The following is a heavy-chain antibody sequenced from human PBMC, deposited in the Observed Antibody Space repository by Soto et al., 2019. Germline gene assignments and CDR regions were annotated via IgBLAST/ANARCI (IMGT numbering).Heavy chain of an antibody. Sequence: QVPLVQSGAEVKKPGSSVKVSCKASGGTFSSYAISWVRQAPGQGLEWMGGIIPIFGTANYAQKFQGRVTITADESTSTAYMELSSLRSDDTAVYYCARDMDWGSGGAYFQHWGQGTLVTVSS. V-gene: IGHV1-69*12. CDR3: ARDMDWGSGGAYFQH. J-gene: IGHJ1*01. CDR2: IIPIFGTA. D-gene: IGHD6-19*01. CDR1: GGTFSSYA.